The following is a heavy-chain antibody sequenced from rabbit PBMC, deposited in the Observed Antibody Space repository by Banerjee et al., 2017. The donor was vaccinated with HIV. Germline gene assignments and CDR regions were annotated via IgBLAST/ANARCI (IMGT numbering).Heavy chain of an antibody. CDR3: ARDTGSSFSSYGMDL. D-gene: IGHD8-1*01. CDR1: GFTISGSYW. CDR2: IDPVFGAT. J-gene: IGHJ6*01. V-gene: IGHV1S45*01. Sequence: QLVESGGGLVKPGASLTLTCTASGFTISGSYWICWVRQAPGKGLEWIGCIDPVFGATYYASWAKGRFTISKTSSTTVTLQMTSLTAADTATYFCARDTGSSFSSYGMDLWGPGTLVTVS.